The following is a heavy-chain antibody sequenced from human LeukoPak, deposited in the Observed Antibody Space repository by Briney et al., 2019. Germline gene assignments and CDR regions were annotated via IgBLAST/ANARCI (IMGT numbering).Heavy chain of an antibody. V-gene: IGHV3-72*01. D-gene: IGHD6-19*01. CDR3: ARRLSGGSDY. CDR1: GFTFSDHY. CDR2: SRNKANSYTT. J-gene: IGHJ4*02. Sequence: GGSLRLSCAASGFTFSDHYMDWVRQAPGKGLEWVGRSRNKANSYTTEYAASVKGRFTISRDDSKNSLYLQMNSLKTEDTAVYYCARRLSGGSDYWGQGTLVTVST.